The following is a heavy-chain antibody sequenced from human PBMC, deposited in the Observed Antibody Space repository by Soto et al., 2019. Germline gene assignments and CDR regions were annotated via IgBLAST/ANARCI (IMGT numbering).Heavy chain of an antibody. J-gene: IGHJ6*02. D-gene: IGHD5-12*01. CDR2: IIPIFGTA. Sequence: SVKVSCKASGGTFSSYAISWVRQAPGQGLEWMGGIIPIFGTANYAQKFQGRVTITADESTSTAYMELSSLRSEDTAVYYCVSGLHYYYGMDVWGQGTTVTVSS. V-gene: IGHV1-69*13. CDR3: VSGLHYYYGMDV. CDR1: GGTFSSYA.